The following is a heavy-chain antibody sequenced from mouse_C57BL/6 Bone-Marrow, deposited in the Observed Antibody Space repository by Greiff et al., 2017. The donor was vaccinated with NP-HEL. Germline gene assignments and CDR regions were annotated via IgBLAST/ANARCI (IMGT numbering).Heavy chain of an antibody. J-gene: IGHJ3*01. CDR3: TEGIYRRRWFAY. CDR1: GYTFTDYE. V-gene: IGHV1-15*01. CDR2: IDPETGGT. D-gene: IGHD2-1*01. Sequence: QVQLQQSGAELVRPGASVTLSCKASGYTFTDYEMHWVKQTPVHGLEWIGAIDPETGGTAYNQKFKGKAILTADKSSSTAYMELRSLTSEDSAVYYGTEGIYRRRWFAYWGQVTLVTVSA.